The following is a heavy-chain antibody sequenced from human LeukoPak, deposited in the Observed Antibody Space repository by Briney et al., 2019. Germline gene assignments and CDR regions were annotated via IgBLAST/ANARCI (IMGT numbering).Heavy chain of an antibody. CDR3: AKIFYDSSGYSAFDI. D-gene: IGHD3-22*01. Sequence: GGSLRLSCSASGFTFSSYAMSWVRQAPGKGLEWVSAISGSGGSTYYADSVKGRFTISRDNSKNTLYLQMNSLRAEDTAVYYCAKIFYDSSGYSAFDIWGQGTMVTVSS. CDR1: GFTFSSYA. V-gene: IGHV3-23*01. J-gene: IGHJ3*02. CDR2: ISGSGGST.